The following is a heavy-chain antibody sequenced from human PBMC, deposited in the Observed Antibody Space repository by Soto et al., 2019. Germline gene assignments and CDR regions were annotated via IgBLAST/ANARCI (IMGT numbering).Heavy chain of an antibody. CDR3: AKQRADYGSGSDTSSFDF. CDR1: GFTFSTYA. CDR2: LSGSGGTT. J-gene: IGHJ4*02. Sequence: EVRLLESGGGLVQPGGSLRLSCSTSGFTFSTYAMNWVRQAPGKGLEWVSALSGSGGTTYYADSVRGRFTISRDNSKNTLLLQMNSLRAEDTALYYCAKQRADYGSGSDTSSFDFWGQGTLVTVSS. D-gene: IGHD3-10*01. V-gene: IGHV3-23*01.